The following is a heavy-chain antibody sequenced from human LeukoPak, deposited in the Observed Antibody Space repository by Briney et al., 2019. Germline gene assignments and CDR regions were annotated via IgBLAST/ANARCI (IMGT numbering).Heavy chain of an antibody. CDR1: GGSISSSSYY. Sequence: SETLSLTCKVSGGSISSSSYYWGWIRQPPGKGLEWIGSIYYSGSTYYNPSLKSRVTISVDTSKNQFSLKLSSVTAADTAVYYCARLSATYSSGWLHYYYYYYMDVWGKGTTVTISS. J-gene: IGHJ6*03. CDR2: IYYSGST. D-gene: IGHD6-19*01. V-gene: IGHV4-39*01. CDR3: ARLSATYSSGWLHYYYYYYMDV.